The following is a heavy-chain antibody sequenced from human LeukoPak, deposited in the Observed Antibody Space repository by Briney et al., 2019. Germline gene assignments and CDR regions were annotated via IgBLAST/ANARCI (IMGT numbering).Heavy chain of an antibody. D-gene: IGHD6-6*01. CDR1: GFTFSGSA. CDR3: AAARPGYYYYGMDV. CDR2: IRSKANSYVT. Sequence: GGAPRLSCAAPGFTFSGSAMHWVRQASGKGLEWVGRIRSKANSYVTAYAASVKDRFTISRDDSKNTAYLQMNSLETEDTAVYYRAAARPGYYYYGMDVWGQGTTVTVSS. V-gene: IGHV3-73*01. J-gene: IGHJ6*02.